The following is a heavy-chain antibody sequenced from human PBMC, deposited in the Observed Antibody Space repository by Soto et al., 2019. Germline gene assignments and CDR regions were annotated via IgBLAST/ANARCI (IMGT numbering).Heavy chain of an antibody. CDR2: IYYSGPT. CDR1: GGSISSSSSY. D-gene: IGHD5-12*01. V-gene: IGHV4-39*01. Sequence: QLQLQESGPGLVKPSETLSLTCTVFGGSISSSSSYWDWIRQSPEKGLEWIGAIYYSGPTYYNPSLKSRVTISVDTSRNQFSLKLTSVTAADTALYYCARTGYDQTEYYFDSWGQGTLVTVSS. J-gene: IGHJ4*02. CDR3: ARTGYDQTEYYFDS.